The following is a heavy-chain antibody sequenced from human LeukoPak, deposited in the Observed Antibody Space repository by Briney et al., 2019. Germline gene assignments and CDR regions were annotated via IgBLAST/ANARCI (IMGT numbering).Heavy chain of an antibody. Sequence: SETLSLTCTVSGGSISSGSFYGGWVRQPPRKRLEWIATIHYSGTTYYNPSLKSRVTMSVDTSKNQFFLRLSSVTAADTAVYYCARVVVPGYFDLWGHGTLVPVSS. CDR2: IHYSGTT. V-gene: IGHV4-39*07. CDR1: GGSISSGSFY. J-gene: IGHJ4*01. CDR3: ARVVVPGYFDL.